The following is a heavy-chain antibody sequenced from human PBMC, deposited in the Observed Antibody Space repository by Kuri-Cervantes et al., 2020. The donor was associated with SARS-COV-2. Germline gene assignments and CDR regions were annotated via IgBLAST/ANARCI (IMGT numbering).Heavy chain of an antibody. CDR1: GGSISSFY. Sequence: SETLSLTCTVSGGSISSFYWSWIRQSPGKGLEWIAYFYYGDVTYYNPSLKSRVTISVDTSKNQFSLKLSSVTAADTAVYYCASLKGVVIAIFGMDVWGQGTTVTVSS. CDR2: FYYGDVT. J-gene: IGHJ6*02. D-gene: IGHD3-3*01. V-gene: IGHV4-59*08. CDR3: ASLKGVVIAIFGMDV.